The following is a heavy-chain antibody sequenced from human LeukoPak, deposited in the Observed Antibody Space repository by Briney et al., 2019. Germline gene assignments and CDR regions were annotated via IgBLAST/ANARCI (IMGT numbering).Heavy chain of an antibody. D-gene: IGHD2-2*01. V-gene: IGHV4-34*01. CDR2: INHSGST. Sequence: SETLSLTCAVYGGSFSGYYWSWIRQPPGKGLEWIGEINHSGSTNYNPSLKSRVTISVDTSKNQFSLKLSSVTAADTAVYYCARGFWSSCSSTSCPLVLYGMDVWGQGTTVTVSS. CDR3: ARGFWSSCSSTSCPLVLYGMDV. J-gene: IGHJ6*02. CDR1: GGSFSGYY.